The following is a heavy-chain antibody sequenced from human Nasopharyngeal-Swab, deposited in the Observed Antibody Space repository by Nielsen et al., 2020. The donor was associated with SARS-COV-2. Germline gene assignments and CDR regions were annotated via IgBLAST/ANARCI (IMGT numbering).Heavy chain of an antibody. D-gene: IGHD1-26*01. J-gene: IGHJ4*02. CDR2: INPAGSTT. CDR3: TRAGSYRFDY. V-gene: IGHV3-74*01. Sequence: GGSLRLSCAPSGSTFSDYWMHWVRQAPGKGLVWVSRINPAGSTTDYEDSVRGRFTISRDNAKNTLYLQMNSLTVEDSAVYFCTRAGSYRFDYWGQGTLVTVSS. CDR1: GSTFSDYW.